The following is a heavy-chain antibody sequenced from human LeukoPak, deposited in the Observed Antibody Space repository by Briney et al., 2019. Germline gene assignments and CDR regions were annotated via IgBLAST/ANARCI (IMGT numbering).Heavy chain of an antibody. CDR1: GGSISSYY. D-gene: IGHD3-22*01. CDR3: ARESYYYDSSGYYDAFDI. V-gene: IGHV4-59*01. Sequence: SETLSLTCIVSGGSISSYYWSWIRQPPGKGLEWIGYIYYSGSTNYNPSLKSRLIISVDTSKNQFSLKLSSVTAADTAVYYCARESYYYDSSGYYDAFDIWGQGTMVTVSS. CDR2: IYYSGST. J-gene: IGHJ3*02.